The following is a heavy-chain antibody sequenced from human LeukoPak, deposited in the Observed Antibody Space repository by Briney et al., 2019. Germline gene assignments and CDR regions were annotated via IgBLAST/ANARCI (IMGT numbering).Heavy chain of an antibody. J-gene: IGHJ5*02. CDR3: AREGAAAGNVVDP. Sequence: GGSLRLSCAASGFTFSSYGMSWIRQAPGKGLEWVSYISSSGSTIYYADSVKGRFTISRDNAKNSLYLQMNSLRAEDTAVYYCAREGAAAGNVVDPWGQGTLVTVSS. V-gene: IGHV3-48*04. D-gene: IGHD6-13*01. CDR2: ISSSGSTI. CDR1: GFTFSSYG.